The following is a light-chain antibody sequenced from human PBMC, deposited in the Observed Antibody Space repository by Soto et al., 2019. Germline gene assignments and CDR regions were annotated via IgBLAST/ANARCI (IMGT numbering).Light chain of an antibody. CDR1: QSLLHSHGYTY. V-gene: IGKV2-28*01. J-gene: IGKJ4*01. CDR3: MQALQITLT. Sequence: DIVMTQSPVSLPVTPGEPASISCRSSQSLLHSHGYTYLDWYLQKPGQSPQLLIYMGSTRASGVPDRFSGSGSDTDFTLKISRVEAEDVGVYYCMQALQITLTFGGGTKVEIK. CDR2: MGS.